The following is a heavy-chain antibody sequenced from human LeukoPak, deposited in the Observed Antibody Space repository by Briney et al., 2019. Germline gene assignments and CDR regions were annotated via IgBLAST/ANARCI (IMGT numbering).Heavy chain of an antibody. CDR3: ARDLLLWFGESPLGV. V-gene: IGHV3-11*04. Sequence: GGSLRLSCAASGFTFSDYYMSWIRQAPGKGLEWVSYISSSGSTIYYADSVKGRFTISRDNAKNSLYLQMNSLRAEDTAVYYCARDLLLWFGESPLGVWGQGTLVTVSS. CDR1: GFTFSDYY. D-gene: IGHD3-10*01. J-gene: IGHJ4*02. CDR2: ISSSGSTI.